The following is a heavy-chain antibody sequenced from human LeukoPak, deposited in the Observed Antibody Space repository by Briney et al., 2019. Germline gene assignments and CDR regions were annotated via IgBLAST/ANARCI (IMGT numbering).Heavy chain of an antibody. CDR2: ISYDGSNK. V-gene: IGHV3-30*03. CDR3: ARGRDFDY. J-gene: IGHJ4*02. CDR1: GFTFSSYG. Sequence: GRSLRLSCAASGFTFSSYGMHWVRQAPGKGLEWVAVISYDGSNKYYADSVKGRFTISRDNSKNTLYLQMSSLRAEDTAVYYCARGRDFDYWGQGTLVTVSS.